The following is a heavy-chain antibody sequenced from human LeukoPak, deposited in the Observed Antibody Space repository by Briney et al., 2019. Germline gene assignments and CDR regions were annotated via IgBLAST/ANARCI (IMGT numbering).Heavy chain of an antibody. D-gene: IGHD3-10*01. J-gene: IGHJ4*02. V-gene: IGHV4-39*07. CDR1: GGSISSSSYY. CDR3: ARDLGGSGSYYADY. Sequence: SETLSLTCTVSGGSISSSSYYWGWIRQPPVKGLEWVGSIYYSGSTYYNPSLKSRVTISVDTSKNQFSLKLSSVTAADTAVYYCARDLGGSGSYYADYWGQGTLVTVSS. CDR2: IYYSGST.